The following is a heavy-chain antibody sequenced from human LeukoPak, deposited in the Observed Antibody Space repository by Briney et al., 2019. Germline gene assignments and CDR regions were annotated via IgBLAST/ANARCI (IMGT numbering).Heavy chain of an antibody. D-gene: IGHD1-26*01. Sequence: PSGTLSLTCSVSAGSIGSYYWSWSRQPPGKGLEWIGYFYTTGGTNYNPSLKSRVTMSLDTSRNQFSLRLTSVTAADTAVYYCARHVKNYYPNYWGQGILVTVSS. CDR1: AGSIGSYY. J-gene: IGHJ4*02. CDR3: ARHVKNYYPNY. CDR2: FYTTGGT. V-gene: IGHV4-4*09.